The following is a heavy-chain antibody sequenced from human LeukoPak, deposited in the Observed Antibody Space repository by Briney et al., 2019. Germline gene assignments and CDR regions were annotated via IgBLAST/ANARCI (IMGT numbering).Heavy chain of an antibody. Sequence: GASVKVSCKASGGTFTSYAISWVRQAPGQGLEWMGRIIPILGIANYAQKFQGRVTITADKSTSTAYMELSSLRSQDTAVYYCARTFSALHPEGDFDYWGQGTLVTVSS. V-gene: IGHV1-69*04. CDR3: ARTFSALHPEGDFDY. D-gene: IGHD3-16*01. J-gene: IGHJ4*02. CDR1: GGTFTSYA. CDR2: IIPILGIA.